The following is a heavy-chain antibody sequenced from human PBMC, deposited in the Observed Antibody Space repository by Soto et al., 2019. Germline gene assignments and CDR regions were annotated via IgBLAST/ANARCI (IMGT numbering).Heavy chain of an antibody. D-gene: IGHD6-13*01. J-gene: IGHJ1*01. CDR3: ARNHLAAAGCAEYFQH. V-gene: IGHV2-70*01. CDR2: IDWDDDK. Sequence: SCSTLVNPTQTRTLTCTFAGFSLSTSGMCVIWIRQPPGKALEWLALIDWDDDKYYSTSLKTRLTISKDTSKNQVVLTMTNMDPVDTATYYCARNHLAAAGCAEYFQHWGQGTLVTVSS. CDR1: GFSLSTSGMC.